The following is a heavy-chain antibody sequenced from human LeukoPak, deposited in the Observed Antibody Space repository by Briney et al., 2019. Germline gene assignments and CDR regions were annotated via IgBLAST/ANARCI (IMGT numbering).Heavy chain of an antibody. D-gene: IGHD3-10*01. J-gene: IGHJ5*02. Sequence: GASVKVSCKASGGTFSSYAISWVRQAPGQGLEWMGWISAYNGNTNYAQKLQGRVTMTTDTSTTTAYMDLRSLRSDDTAVYYCARDPHSYGSGSYLGWFDPWGQGTLVTVSS. V-gene: IGHV1-18*01. CDR3: ARDPHSYGSGSYLGWFDP. CDR2: ISAYNGNT. CDR1: GGTFSSYA.